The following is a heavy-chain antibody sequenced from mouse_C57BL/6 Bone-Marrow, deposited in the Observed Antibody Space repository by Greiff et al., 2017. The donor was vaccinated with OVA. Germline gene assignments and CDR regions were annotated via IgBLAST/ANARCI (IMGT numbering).Heavy chain of an antibody. CDR3: ARGLLRTCFAD. Sequence: EVMLVESGGDLVKPGGSLKLSCAASGFTFSSYGMSWVRQTPDKRLEWVATICSGGSYTYYPESVKGRFTISRDNAKSTLYLQMSSLKSEDTAVYYCARGLLRTCFADWGQGTLVTVSA. V-gene: IGHV5-6*02. D-gene: IGHD1-1*01. CDR2: ICSGGSYT. CDR1: GFTFSSYG. J-gene: IGHJ3*01.